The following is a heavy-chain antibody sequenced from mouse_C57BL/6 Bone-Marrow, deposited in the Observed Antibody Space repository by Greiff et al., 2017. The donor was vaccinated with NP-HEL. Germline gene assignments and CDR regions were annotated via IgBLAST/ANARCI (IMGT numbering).Heavy chain of an antibody. V-gene: IGHV1-22*01. CDR2: INPNNGGT. J-gene: IGHJ4*01. Sequence: EVKLQESGPELVKPGASVKMSCKASGYTFTDYNMHWVKQSHGKSLEWIGYINPNNGGTSYNQKFKGKATLTVNKSSSTAYMELRSLTSEDSAVYYCASSTMIKRDYAMDYWGQGTSVTVSS. D-gene: IGHD2-4*01. CDR3: ASSTMIKRDYAMDY. CDR1: GYTFTDYN.